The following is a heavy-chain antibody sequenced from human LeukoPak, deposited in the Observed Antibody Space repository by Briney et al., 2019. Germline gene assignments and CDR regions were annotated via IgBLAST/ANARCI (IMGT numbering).Heavy chain of an antibody. CDR2: INHSGST. J-gene: IGHJ5*02. CDR3: ARVGDSGGFDP. V-gene: IGHV4-34*01. CDR1: GGSFSGYY. D-gene: IGHD2-21*01. Sequence: KPSETLSLTCAVYGGSFSGYYWSWIPQPPGKALEWIGEINHSGSTNYNPSLKSRVTISVDTSKNQFSLKLSSVTAADTAVNYCARVGDSGGFDPWGQGTLVTVSS.